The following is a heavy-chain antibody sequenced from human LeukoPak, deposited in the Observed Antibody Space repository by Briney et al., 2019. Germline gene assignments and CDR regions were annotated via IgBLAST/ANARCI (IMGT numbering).Heavy chain of an antibody. CDR3: ARVADAVLMVYAIDY. J-gene: IGHJ4*02. CDR2: IYSGGST. D-gene: IGHD2-8*01. V-gene: IGHV3-53*01. CDR1: GFTVSSNY. Sequence: GGSLRLSCAASGFTVSSNYMSWVRQAPGKGLEWVSVIYSGGSTYYADSAKGRFTISRDNSKNTLYLQMNSLRAEDTAVYYCARVADAVLMVYAIDYWGQGTLVTVSS.